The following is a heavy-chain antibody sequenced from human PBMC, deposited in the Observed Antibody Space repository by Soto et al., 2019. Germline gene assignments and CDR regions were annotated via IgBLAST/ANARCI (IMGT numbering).Heavy chain of an antibody. CDR2: ISYSGST. J-gene: IGHJ6*02. CDR3: ARDDYYYYSIDV. Sequence: SETLSLTCTVSGGSISSGGYYWSWIRQHPGKGLEWIGYISYSGSTYYNPSLKSRVTISVDTSKNQFSLKLTSVTAADTAVYYCARDDYYYYSIDVWGQGTTVTVSS. V-gene: IGHV4-31*03. CDR1: GGSISSGGYY.